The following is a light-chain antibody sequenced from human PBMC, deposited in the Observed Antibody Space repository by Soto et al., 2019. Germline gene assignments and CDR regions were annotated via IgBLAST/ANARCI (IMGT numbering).Light chain of an antibody. CDR1: QSVSRNY. J-gene: IGKJ2*01. V-gene: IGKV3-20*01. CDR3: QQYNTFFYS. CDR2: GAS. Sequence: EILVTQSPGTLSLSPGERATLSCRASQSVSRNYLAWYQQKPGQSPRLLIYGASSRATGVPDRFSGSGSGTYFTLTISSLQPDDFATYYCQQYNTFFYSFGQGTKL.